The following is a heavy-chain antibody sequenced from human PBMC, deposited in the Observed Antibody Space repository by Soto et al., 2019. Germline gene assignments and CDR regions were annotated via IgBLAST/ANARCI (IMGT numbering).Heavy chain of an antibody. V-gene: IGHV6-1*01. CDR2: TYYRSKWYN. D-gene: IGHD6-19*01. J-gene: IGHJ4*02. Sequence: LLMQSPTLSLPCGISGESVSSNSAVWNWVRQSPSRGLEWLGRTYYRSKWYNDYAISVKSRITINPDTSKNQFSLQLNSVTPEDTAVYYCARAVAGTKGLGYWGQGTLVTVSS. CDR3: ARAVAGTKGLGY. CDR1: GESVSSNSAV.